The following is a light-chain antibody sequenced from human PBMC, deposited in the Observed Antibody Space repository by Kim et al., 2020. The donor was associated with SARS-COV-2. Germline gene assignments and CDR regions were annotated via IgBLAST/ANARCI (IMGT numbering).Light chain of an antibody. J-gene: IGLJ1*01. CDR2: EVS. CDR3: SSYTSYSTYV. Sequence: GQSVTISCTGTNSDVGSYNHVSWYQQPPGTAPKLMIFEVSNRPSGVPDRFSGSKSGNTASLTISGLQAEDEADYYCSSYTSYSTYVFGTGTKVTVL. V-gene: IGLV2-18*02. CDR1: NSDVGSYNH.